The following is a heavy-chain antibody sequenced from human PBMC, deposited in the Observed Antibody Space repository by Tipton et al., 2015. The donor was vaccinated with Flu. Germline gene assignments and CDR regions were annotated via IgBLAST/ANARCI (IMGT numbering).Heavy chain of an antibody. CDR1: GYSIRSAYY. V-gene: IGHV4-38-2*01. CDR2: IYHSGTT. Sequence: LRLSCSVSGYSIRSAYYWGWVRRPPGKGLEWIGTIYHSGTTYHNPSLKSRLTISVDTSKNQFSLRLSSVTVADTAVYYCARHTGDSVRGVIDYWGQGTLVTVSS. CDR3: ARHTGDSVRGVIDY. J-gene: IGHJ4*02. D-gene: IGHD3-10*02.